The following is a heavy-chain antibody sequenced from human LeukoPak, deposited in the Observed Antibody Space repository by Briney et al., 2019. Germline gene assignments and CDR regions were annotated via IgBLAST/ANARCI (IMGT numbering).Heavy chain of an antibody. CDR3: TRSFNWGSDY. J-gene: IGHJ4*02. V-gene: IGHV3-73*01. CDR2: IRSKANSYAT. D-gene: IGHD7-27*01. Sequence: GGSLRLSCAVSGFTFSGSAIHWVRQASGKGLEWVGRIRSKANSYATGYGALVKGRFTISRDDSRNTAYLQMSSLKTEDTAIYFCTRSFNWGSDYWGQGTLVTVSS. CDR1: GFTFSGSA.